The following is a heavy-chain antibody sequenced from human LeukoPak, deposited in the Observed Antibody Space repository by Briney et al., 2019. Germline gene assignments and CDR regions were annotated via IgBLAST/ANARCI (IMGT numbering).Heavy chain of an antibody. CDR2: IYTSGST. CDR1: GGSFSGYY. V-gene: IGHV4-4*07. Sequence: SETLSLTCAVYGGSFSGYYWSWIRQPAGKGLEWIGRIYTSGSTNYNPSLKSRVTMSVDTSKNQFSLKLSSVTAADTAVYYCARDSPNVLWGQGTLVTVSS. CDR3: ARDSPNVL. D-gene: IGHD4/OR15-4a*01. J-gene: IGHJ4*02.